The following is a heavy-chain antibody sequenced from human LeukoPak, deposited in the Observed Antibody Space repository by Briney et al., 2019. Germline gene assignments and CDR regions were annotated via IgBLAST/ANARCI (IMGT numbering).Heavy chain of an antibody. CDR2: INPNSGGR. D-gene: IGHD4-17*01. CDR1: GYTFTGNY. V-gene: IGHV1-2*02. J-gene: IGHJ5*02. Sequence: ASVNVSCTSSGYTFTGNYMHWVRQAQGQGLEWMGWINPNSGGRNYSQKFQGRVTMTTDTSTSTAYMELRSLRSDDTAVYYCARLPLTAYTTVTTWENWFDPWGQGTLVTVSS. CDR3: ARLPLTAYTTVTTWENWFDP.